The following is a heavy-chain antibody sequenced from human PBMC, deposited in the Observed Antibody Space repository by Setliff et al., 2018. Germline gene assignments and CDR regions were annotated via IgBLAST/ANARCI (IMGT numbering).Heavy chain of an antibody. D-gene: IGHD1-7*01. V-gene: IGHV3-23*03. J-gene: IGHJ4*02. CDR3: AKPQVELRWGFES. CDR2: IFNGGGSA. Sequence: GSLRLSCAASGFTFNNYAVSWVRQPPGKGLEWVSTIFNGGGSAYYADSVKGRFTISRDNSKSTLYLQMNSLRAEDTAVYYCAKPQVELRWGFESWGQGTPVTVSS. CDR1: GFTFNNYA.